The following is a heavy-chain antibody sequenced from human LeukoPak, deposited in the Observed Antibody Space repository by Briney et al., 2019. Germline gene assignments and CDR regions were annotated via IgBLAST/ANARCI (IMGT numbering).Heavy chain of an antibody. CDR1: GGSFSGYY. V-gene: IGHV4-34*01. Sequence: SETLSLTCAVYGGSFSGYYWSWIRQPPGKGLVWIGEINHSGSTNYNPSLKSRVTISVDTSKNQFSLKLSSVTAADTAVYYCARGIVVPAPVWFDPWGQGTLVAVSS. D-gene: IGHD2-2*01. CDR2: INHSGST. CDR3: ARGIVVPAPVWFDP. J-gene: IGHJ5*02.